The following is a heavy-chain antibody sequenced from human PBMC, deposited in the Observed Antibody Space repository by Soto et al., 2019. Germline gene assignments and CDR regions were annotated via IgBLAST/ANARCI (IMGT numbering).Heavy chain of an antibody. V-gene: IGHV3-21*01. Sequence: EVQLVESGGGLVKPGGSLRLSCAASGFTFSSYSMNWVRPAPGKGLEWVSSISSSSSYIYYADSVKGRFTISRDNAKNSLSLQMNSLRAEDTAVSYWARDLGIAVACTGYWGQGTLVTVSS. D-gene: IGHD6-19*01. J-gene: IGHJ4*02. CDR3: ARDLGIAVACTGY. CDR2: ISSSSSYI. CDR1: GFTFSSYS.